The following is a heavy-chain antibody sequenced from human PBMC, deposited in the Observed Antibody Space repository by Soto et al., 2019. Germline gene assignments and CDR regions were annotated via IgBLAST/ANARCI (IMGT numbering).Heavy chain of an antibody. CDR3: ARRGIAAANYYYYGMDV. CDR1: GGSISSSSYY. J-gene: IGHJ6*02. D-gene: IGHD6-13*01. V-gene: IGHV4-39*01. Sequence: SETLSLTCTVSGGSISSSSYYWGWIRQPPGKGLEWIGSIYYSGSTYYNPSLKSRVTISVDTPKNQFSLKLSSVTAADTAVYYCARRGIAAANYYYYGMDVWGQGTTVTVSS. CDR2: IYYSGST.